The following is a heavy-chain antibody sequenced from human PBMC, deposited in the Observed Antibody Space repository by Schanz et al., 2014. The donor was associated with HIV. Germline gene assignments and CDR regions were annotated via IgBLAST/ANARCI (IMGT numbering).Heavy chain of an antibody. CDR2: IKPRDDGT. CDR3: ARDYSWSTDY. CDR1: GFSFSRYH. J-gene: IGHJ4*02. Sequence: QVQLVQSGAEVKKPGASVKISCKTSGFSFSRYHVHWIRQAPGQGLEWMGIIKPRDDGTNYAQKVQGRVTMTWDTSTSTVYMELSSLTSEDTAVYYCARDYSWSTDYRGQGTQVTVSS. V-gene: IGHV1-46*01. D-gene: IGHD6-13*01.